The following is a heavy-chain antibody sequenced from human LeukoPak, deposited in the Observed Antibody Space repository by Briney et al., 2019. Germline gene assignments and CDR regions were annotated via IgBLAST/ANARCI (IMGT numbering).Heavy chain of an antibody. D-gene: IGHD2-15*01. CDR1: GYTFSCYG. J-gene: IGHJ5*02. Sequence: ASVNLSCNTSGYTFSCYGDSWVRQAPGQGLELKGLISGYSGNTNYAQKFQGRVTMTTDTSTTTGYMELKSLRSDDTAVYYCARVGCSGGNCYSSADHWGQGTLVTVSS. CDR3: ARVGCSGGNCYSSADH. CDR2: ISGYSGNT. V-gene: IGHV1-18*01.